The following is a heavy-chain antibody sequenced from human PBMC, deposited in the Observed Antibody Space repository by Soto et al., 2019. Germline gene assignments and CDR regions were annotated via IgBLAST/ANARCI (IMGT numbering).Heavy chain of an antibody. Sequence: GESLKISCKGSGYSFTNSWIAWMRQMPGKGLEWMGIIYPGDSDTRYSPSFQGQVTISADKSIGTDYLQWSSLKASDTGIYYCAGRNYCENSGRRGWFDPWGQGTLVTVSS. CDR3: AGRNYCENSGRRGWFDP. CDR2: IYPGDSDT. V-gene: IGHV5-51*01. J-gene: IGHJ5*02. CDR1: GYSFTNSW. D-gene: IGHD3-22*01.